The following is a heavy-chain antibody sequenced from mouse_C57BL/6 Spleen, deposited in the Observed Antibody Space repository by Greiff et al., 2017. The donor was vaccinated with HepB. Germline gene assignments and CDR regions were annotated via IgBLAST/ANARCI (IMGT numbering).Heavy chain of an antibody. J-gene: IGHJ4*01. Sequence: EVHLVESGGGLVKPGGSLKLSCAASGFTFSDYGMHWVRQAPEKGLEWVAYISSGSSTIYYADTVKGRFTISRYNAKNTLFLQMTSLRSEDTAMYYCARDDYDFYAMDYWGQVTSAIVSS. D-gene: IGHD2-4*01. CDR2: ISSGSSTI. CDR1: GFTFSDYG. CDR3: ARDDYDFYAMDY. V-gene: IGHV5-17*01.